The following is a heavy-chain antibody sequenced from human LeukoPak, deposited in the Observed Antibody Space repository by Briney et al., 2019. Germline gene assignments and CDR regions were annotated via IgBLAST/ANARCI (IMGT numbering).Heavy chain of an antibody. J-gene: IGHJ4*02. CDR2: IKHDGSEK. D-gene: IGHD3-3*01. V-gene: IGHV3-7*01. Sequence: GGSLRLSCAASGFVFTNYFMSWVRQAPGKGLEWVASIKHDGSEKYYVDSVRGRFTISRDNTMNSLYLQMSSLRAEDTAVYYCATDRGWRTSGYYLYYFEYWGQGTLVTYSS. CDR3: ATDRGWRTSGYYLYYFEY. CDR1: GFVFTNYF.